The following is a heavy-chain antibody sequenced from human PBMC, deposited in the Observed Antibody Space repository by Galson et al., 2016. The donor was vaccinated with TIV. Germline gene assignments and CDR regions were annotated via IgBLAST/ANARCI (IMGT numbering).Heavy chain of an antibody. Sequence: SVKVSCKASGYTFTNSEINWVRQATGQGPEWMGWVIPNSGKTSYAQKFQGRLTMTRDTSISTAYMELRSLRSDDAAVYYCARLASCGGDCYYVDSWGQGTLVTVSS. CDR2: VIPNSGKT. CDR3: ARLASCGGDCYYVDS. J-gene: IGHJ4*02. CDR1: GYTFTNSE. D-gene: IGHD2-21*02. V-gene: IGHV1-8*01.